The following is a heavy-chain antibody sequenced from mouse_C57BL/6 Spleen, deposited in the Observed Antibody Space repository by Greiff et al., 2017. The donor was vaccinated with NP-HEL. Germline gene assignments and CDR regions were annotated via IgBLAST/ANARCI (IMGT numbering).Heavy chain of an antibody. Sequence: QVQLQQPGAELVMPGASVKLSCKASGYTFTSYWMHWVKQRPGQGLEWIGEIDPSDSYPNYNQKFKGKSTLTVDKSSSTAYMQLSSLTAEDSAVYYCARSGGYYTWLAYWGQGTLVTVSA. CDR1: GYTFTSYW. D-gene: IGHD2-3*01. J-gene: IGHJ3*01. CDR2: IDPSDSYP. V-gene: IGHV1-69*01. CDR3: ARSGGYYTWLAY.